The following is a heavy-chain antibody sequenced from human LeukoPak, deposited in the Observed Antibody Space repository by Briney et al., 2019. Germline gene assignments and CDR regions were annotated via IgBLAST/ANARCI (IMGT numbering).Heavy chain of an antibody. D-gene: IGHD6-6*01. V-gene: IGHV3-48*01. CDR2: ISSSSSTI. Sequence: PGGSLRLSCAASGFTFSSYSMNWVRQAPGKGLEWVSYISSSSSTIYYADSVKGRFTISRDNAKNSLYLQMNSLRAEDTAVYYCARDKKEYPSPSCFDYWGQGTLVTVSS. J-gene: IGHJ4*02. CDR3: ARDKKEYPSPSCFDY. CDR1: GFTFSSYS.